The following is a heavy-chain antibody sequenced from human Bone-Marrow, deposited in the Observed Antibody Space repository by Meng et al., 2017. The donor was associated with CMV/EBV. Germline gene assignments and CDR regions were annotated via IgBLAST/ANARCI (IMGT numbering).Heavy chain of an antibody. CDR1: GGSISSYW. V-gene: IGHV4-4*07. Sequence: LTCTVSGGSISSYWYNGIRQTAGKGLEWLGRMYVSGSTNYNPSLEGRLTMSIDTSKNQFSLNLTSVTAADTAVYYCARGRWDNWFDPWGQGTLVTVSS. CDR3: ARGRWDNWFDP. J-gene: IGHJ5*02. CDR2: MYVSGST. D-gene: IGHD5-24*01.